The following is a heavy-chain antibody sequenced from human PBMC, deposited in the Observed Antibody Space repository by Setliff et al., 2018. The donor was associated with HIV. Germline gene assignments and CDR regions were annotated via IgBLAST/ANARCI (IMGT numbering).Heavy chain of an antibody. CDR2: INAGNDNT. V-gene: IGHV1-3*01. CDR3: ARDIGGWYGTETEYFQH. Sequence: ASVKVSCKASGYTFTSNDVYWARQATGQGLEWMGWINAGNDNTKYSQKFQGRVTISRDTSASIAYMELNSLISEDTAVYYCARDIGGWYGTETEYFQHWGQGTLVTVSS. CDR1: GYTFTSND. D-gene: IGHD6-19*01. J-gene: IGHJ1*01.